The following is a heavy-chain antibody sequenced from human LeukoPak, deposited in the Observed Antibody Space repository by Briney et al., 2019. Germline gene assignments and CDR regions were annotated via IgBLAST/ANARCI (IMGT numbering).Heavy chain of an antibody. CDR2: ISGSGGST. CDR3: AKSILLTTFDS. Sequence: AGGSLRLSCAASGFTFSSYTMSWVRQAPGKGLEWVSAISGSGGSTYYADSVKGRFTISRDNSNNTLYLQMDSLRAEDTAVYYCAKSILLTTFDSWGQGTLVTVSS. D-gene: IGHD4-11*01. CDR1: GFTFSSYT. V-gene: IGHV3-23*01. J-gene: IGHJ4*02.